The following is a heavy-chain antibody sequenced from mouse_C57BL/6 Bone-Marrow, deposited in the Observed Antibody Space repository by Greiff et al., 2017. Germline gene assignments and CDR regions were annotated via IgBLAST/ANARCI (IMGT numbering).Heavy chain of an antibody. CDR3: ARGDGFAWFAY. V-gene: IGHV1-64*01. CDR2: IHPNSGST. D-gene: IGHD2-3*01. J-gene: IGHJ3*01. CDR1: GYTFTSYW. Sequence: QVQLQQPGAELVKPGASVKLSCKASGYTFTSYWMHWVKQRPGQGLEWIGMIHPNSGSTNYNEKFKSKATLTVDNSSSTAYMQLSSLTSADSAVYYCARGDGFAWFAYWGQGTLVTVST.